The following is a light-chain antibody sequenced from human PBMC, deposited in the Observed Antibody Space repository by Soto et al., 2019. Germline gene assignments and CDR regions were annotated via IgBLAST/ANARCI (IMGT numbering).Light chain of an antibody. V-gene: IGLV1-44*01. J-gene: IGLJ3*02. Sequence: QSVLTQPPSASATPGQTVTISCSGRYSNIGSNFVSWYQRLPGTAPKLLIYSINQRPSGVPDRFSGSKSGTPASLTISGLQSEAEADYFCSSWDDSLDGPVFGGGTKLTVL. CDR1: YSNIGSNF. CDR3: SSWDDSLDGPV. CDR2: SIN.